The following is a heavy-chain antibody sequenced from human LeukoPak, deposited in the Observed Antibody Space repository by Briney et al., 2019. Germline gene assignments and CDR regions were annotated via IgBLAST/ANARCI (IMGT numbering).Heavy chain of an antibody. V-gene: IGHV3-15*01. CDR2: IKSKTDGGTT. CDR3: TTEVVAAHFDY. J-gene: IGHJ4*02. CDR1: GFTFCNAW. D-gene: IGHD2-15*01. Sequence: GGSLRLSCAASGFTFCNAWMSWVRQAPGKGLEWVGRIKSKTDGGTTDYAAPVKGRFTISRDDSKNTLYLQMNSLKTEDTAVYYCTTEVVAAHFDYWGQGTLVTVSS.